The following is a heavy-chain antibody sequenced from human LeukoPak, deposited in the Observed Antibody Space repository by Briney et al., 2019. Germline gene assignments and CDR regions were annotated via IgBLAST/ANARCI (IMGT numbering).Heavy chain of an antibody. D-gene: IGHD3-22*01. CDR3: ARDITMIDYHFDY. CDR1: GYTFTGYY. CDR2: INPNSGGT. J-gene: IGHJ4*02. V-gene: IGHV1-2*02. Sequence: ASVKVSCKASGYTFTGYYMHWVRQAPGQGLEWMGWINPNSGGTNYAQKFQGRVTMTRDTSISTAYMELSRLRSDDTAVYYCARDITMIDYHFDYWGQGTLVTVSS.